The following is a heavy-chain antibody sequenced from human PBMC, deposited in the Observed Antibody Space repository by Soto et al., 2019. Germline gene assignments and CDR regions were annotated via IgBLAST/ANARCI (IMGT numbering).Heavy chain of an antibody. J-gene: IGHJ4*02. CDR2: IIPILGIA. V-gene: IGHV1-69*02. CDR1: GGTFSSYT. D-gene: IGHD5-12*01. Sequence: QVQLVQSGAEVKKPGSSVNVSCKASGGTFSSYTISWVRQAPGQGLEWMGRIIPILGIANYAQQFQGRVTITADKSTSTAYMELSSLRSEDTAVYYCARAFGGYDYDYWGQGTLVTVSS. CDR3: ARAFGGYDYDY.